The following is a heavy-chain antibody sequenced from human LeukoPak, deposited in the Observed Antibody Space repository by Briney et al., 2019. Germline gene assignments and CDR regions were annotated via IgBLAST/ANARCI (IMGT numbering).Heavy chain of an antibody. CDR2: ISSSSSTI. V-gene: IGHV3-48*01. J-gene: IGHJ4*02. CDR3: ARDPAFEYSSSSAGHHFDY. D-gene: IGHD6-6*01. Sequence: PGGSLRLSCAASGFTFSSYSMNWVRQAPGKGLEWVSYISSSSSTIYYADSVKGRFTISRDNAKNSLYLQMNSLRAEDTAVYYCARDPAFEYSSSSAGHHFDYWGQGTLVTVSS. CDR1: GFTFSSYS.